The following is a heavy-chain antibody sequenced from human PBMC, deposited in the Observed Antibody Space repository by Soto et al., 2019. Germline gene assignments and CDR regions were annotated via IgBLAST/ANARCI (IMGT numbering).Heavy chain of an antibody. Sequence: ASVKVSCKASGYSFTDYHIHWVRQVPGQGLEWMGWISAYNGNTNYAQKLQGRVTMTTDTSTSTAYMELRSLRSDDTAVYYCARIAPVAARDYYYYYGMDVWGQGTTVTVSS. V-gene: IGHV1-18*04. CDR3: ARIAPVAARDYYYYYGMDV. J-gene: IGHJ6*02. D-gene: IGHD2-15*01. CDR1: GYSFTDYH. CDR2: ISAYNGNT.